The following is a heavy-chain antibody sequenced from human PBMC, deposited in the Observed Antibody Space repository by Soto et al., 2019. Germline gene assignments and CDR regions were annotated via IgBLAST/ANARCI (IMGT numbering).Heavy chain of an antibody. CDR1: GYSFTDYH. J-gene: IGHJ6*02. CDR2: INPKSGGT. V-gene: IGHV1-2*04. D-gene: IGHD2-8*01. Sequence: ASVKVSCKASGYSFTDYHIHWVRQAPGQGLEWLGRINPKSGGTSTAQKFQGWVTMTRNRSISTVYMELTRLRSDDTAVYFCARGHSTDCSNGVCSFFYNHEMDVWGQGTTVTVSS. CDR3: ARGHSTDCSNGVCSFFYNHEMDV.